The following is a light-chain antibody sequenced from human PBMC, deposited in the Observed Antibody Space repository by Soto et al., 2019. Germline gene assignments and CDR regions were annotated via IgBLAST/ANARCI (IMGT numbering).Light chain of an antibody. CDR2: DVS. CDR1: SSDVGGYNY. J-gene: IGLJ1*01. V-gene: IGLV2-14*03. CDR3: SSYTTSNTRQIA. Sequence: QSALTQPASVSGSPGQSITISCTGTSSDVGGYNYVSWYQHHPGKAPKLMIYDVSNRPSGVSNRFSGSKSGNTASLTISGLQPEDEADYYCSSYTTSNTRQIALGTGTQLTVL.